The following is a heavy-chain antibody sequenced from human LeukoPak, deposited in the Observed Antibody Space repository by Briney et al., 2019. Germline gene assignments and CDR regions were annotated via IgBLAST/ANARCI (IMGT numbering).Heavy chain of an antibody. V-gene: IGHV3-74*01. D-gene: IGHD2-8*01. CDR1: GFTFSSHW. Sequence: GSLRLSCAASGFTFSSHWMHWVRQAPGKGLLWVSHINSDGSRINYADSVKGRFTISRDNAKNTLYLQMNSLRAEDTAMYYCARGGYCPNGVCYASWSFSLWGQGTQVTVSS. J-gene: IGHJ4*02. CDR2: INSDGSRI. CDR3: ARGGYCPNGVCYASWSFSL.